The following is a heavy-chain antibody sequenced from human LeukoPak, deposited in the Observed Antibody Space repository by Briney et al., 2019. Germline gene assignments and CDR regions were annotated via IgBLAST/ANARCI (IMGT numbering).Heavy chain of an antibody. CDR1: GFTFSNYA. V-gene: IGHV3-23*01. CDR3: AKDPSSGWLSHFDF. J-gene: IGHJ4*02. Sequence: PGGSPRLSCAASGFTFSNYAMTWVRQAPGKGLEWVSAISGSGGITHYADPVKGRFTISRDNSNNTVHLQMNSLRADDTAVYYCAKDPSSGWLSHFDFWGQGTLVTVSS. D-gene: IGHD6-19*01. CDR2: ISGSGGIT.